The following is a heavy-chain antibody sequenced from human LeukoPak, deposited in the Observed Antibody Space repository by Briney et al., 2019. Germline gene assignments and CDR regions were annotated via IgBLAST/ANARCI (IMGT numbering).Heavy chain of an antibody. J-gene: IGHJ4*02. CDR2: INPSGGST. Sequence: ASVKVSCKASGYTFTSYYMHWVRQAPGQGLEWMGIINPSGGSTSYAQKFQGRVTMTRDTSTSTVYMELSSLRSEDTAVYYCAREAGTGYSGSYYGYWGQGTLVTVSS. V-gene: IGHV1-46*01. CDR3: AREAGTGYSGSYYGY. D-gene: IGHD1-26*01. CDR1: GYTFTSYY.